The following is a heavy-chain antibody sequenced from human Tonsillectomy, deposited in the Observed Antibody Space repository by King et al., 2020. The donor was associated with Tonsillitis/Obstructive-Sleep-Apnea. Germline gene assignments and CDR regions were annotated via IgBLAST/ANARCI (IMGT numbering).Heavy chain of an antibody. D-gene: IGHD1-26*01. Sequence: QLVQSGPEVKKPGTSVKVSCKASGFTFTSSAVQWVRQARGQRLEWIGWIVVGSGNTNYAQKFQERVTITRDMSTSTAYMELSSLRSEDTAVYYCAAERLRATGPTTIAAKDSWGQGTLVTVSS. CDR3: AAERLRATGPTTIAAKDS. J-gene: IGHJ4*02. V-gene: IGHV1-58*01. CDR1: GFTFTSSA. CDR2: IVVGSGNT.